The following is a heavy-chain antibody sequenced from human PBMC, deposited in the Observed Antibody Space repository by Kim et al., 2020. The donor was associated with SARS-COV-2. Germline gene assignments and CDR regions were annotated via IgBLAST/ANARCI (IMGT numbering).Heavy chain of an antibody. CDR1: GYTFTSYG. Sequence: ASVKVSCKASGYTFTSYGISWVRQAPGQGLEWMGWISAYNGNTNYAQKLQGRVTMTTDTSTSTAYMELRSLRSDDTAVYYCARGDSGSYHPVNWFDPWGQGTLVTVSS. CDR2: ISAYNGNT. D-gene: IGHD1-26*01. V-gene: IGHV1-18*01. J-gene: IGHJ5*02. CDR3: ARGDSGSYHPVNWFDP.